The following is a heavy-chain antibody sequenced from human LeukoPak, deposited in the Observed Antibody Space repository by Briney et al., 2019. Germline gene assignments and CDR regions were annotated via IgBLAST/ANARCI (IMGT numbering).Heavy chain of an antibody. D-gene: IGHD7-27*01. CDR3: ARVAWGWFYFDY. V-gene: IGHV4-59*01. CDR1: GGSISSYY. Sequence: SETLSLTCTVSGGSISSYYWSWIRQPPGKGLEWIGYIYYSGSTNYNPSLKSRVTISVDTSKNQFSLKLSSVTAADTAVYYCARVAWGWFYFDYWGQGALVTASS. J-gene: IGHJ4*02. CDR2: IYYSGST.